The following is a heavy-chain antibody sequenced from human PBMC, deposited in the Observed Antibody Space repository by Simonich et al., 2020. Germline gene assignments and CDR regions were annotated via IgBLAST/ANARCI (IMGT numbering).Heavy chain of an antibody. CDR3: ARGKGWKNAFDI. V-gene: IGHV4-34*01. CDR2: IKHIEST. J-gene: IGHJ3*02. D-gene: IGHD1-1*01. CDR1: GGSFSVYY. Sequence: QVQLQQWGAGLLKPSETLSLTCAVYGGSFSVYYWSWIRQPPGKGLGWIGEIKHIESTNYNPSLKSRVTISVDTSKNQFSLKLSSVTAADTAVYYCARGKGWKNAFDIWGQGTMVTVSS.